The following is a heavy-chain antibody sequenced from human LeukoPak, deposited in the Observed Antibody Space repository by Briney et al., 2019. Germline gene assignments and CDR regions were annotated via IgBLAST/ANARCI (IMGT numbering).Heavy chain of an antibody. CDR2: IYYSGST. CDR1: GGSISINY. CDR3: ARETSSSSGFDY. J-gene: IGHJ4*02. V-gene: IGHV4-59*01. D-gene: IGHD6-6*01. Sequence: SETLSLTCTVSGGSISINYWSWIRQPPGKGLEWIGYIYYSGSTKYNPSLKSRVTISVDTSKNQFSLKLRSVTAADTAVYYCARETSSSSGFDYWGQGTLVTVSS.